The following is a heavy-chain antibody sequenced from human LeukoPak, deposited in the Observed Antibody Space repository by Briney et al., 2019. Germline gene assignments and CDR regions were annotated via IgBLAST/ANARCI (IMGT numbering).Heavy chain of an antibody. CDR3: ARDGHIVVVPAAIYWFDP. Sequence: GASVKVSCKASGGTFSSYAISWVRQVPGQGLEWMGRIIPILGIANYAQKFQGRVTITADKSTSTAYMELSSLRSEDTAVYYCARDGHIVVVPAAIYWFDPWGQGTLVTVSS. J-gene: IGHJ5*02. CDR2: IIPILGIA. D-gene: IGHD2-2*01. V-gene: IGHV1-69*04. CDR1: GGTFSSYA.